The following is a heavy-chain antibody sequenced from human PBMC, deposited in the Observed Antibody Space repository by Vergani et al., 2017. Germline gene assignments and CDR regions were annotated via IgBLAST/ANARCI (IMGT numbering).Heavy chain of an antibody. J-gene: IGHJ6*02. V-gene: IGHV3-7*03. CDR3: ARDLTIITIFGVTSGYYYGMDV. CDR2: IKQDGSEK. Sequence: EVQLVESGGGLVQPGGSLRLSCAASGFTFSSYWMSWVRQAPGKGLEWGAKIKQDGSEKYYVDSVKGRFTSSRDNAKTSLYLQMNSLRAEDTAVYYCARDLTIITIFGVTSGYYYGMDVWGQGTTVTVSS. CDR1: GFTFSSYW. D-gene: IGHD3-3*01.